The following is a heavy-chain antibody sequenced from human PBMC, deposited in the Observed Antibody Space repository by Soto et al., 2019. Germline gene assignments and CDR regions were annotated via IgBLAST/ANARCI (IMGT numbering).Heavy chain of an antibody. D-gene: IGHD3-9*01. J-gene: IGHJ3*02. Sequence: QVQLQESGPGLVKPSGTLSLTCAVSSGSISSSNWWSWVRQPPGKGLEWIGEIYHSGSTNYNPSLKSRVTISVDKSKNQFSLKLSSVTAADTAVYYCASSWSLIAGLRAFDIWGQGTMVTVSS. CDR2: IYHSGST. CDR3: ASSWSLIAGLRAFDI. CDR1: SGSISSSNW. V-gene: IGHV4-4*02.